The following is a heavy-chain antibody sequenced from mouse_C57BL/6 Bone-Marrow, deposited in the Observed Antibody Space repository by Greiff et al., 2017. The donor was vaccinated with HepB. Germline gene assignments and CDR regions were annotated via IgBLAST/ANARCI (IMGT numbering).Heavy chain of an antibody. CDR2: IDPEDGET. Sequence: EVKLMESGAELVKPGASVKLSCTASGFNIKDYYMHWVKQRPEQGLEWIGRIDPEDGETKYAPKFQGKATITADTSSNTAYLQLSSLTSEDTAVYYCSRDDYDEDYDAMDYWGQGTSVTVSS. V-gene: IGHV14-2*01. CDR3: SRDDYDEDYDAMDY. CDR1: GFNIKDYY. J-gene: IGHJ4*01. D-gene: IGHD2-4*01.